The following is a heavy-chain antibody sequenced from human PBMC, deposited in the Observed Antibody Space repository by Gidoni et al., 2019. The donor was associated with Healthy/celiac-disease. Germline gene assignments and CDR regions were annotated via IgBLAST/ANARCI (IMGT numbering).Heavy chain of an antibody. Sequence: EVPRVESGRGLVQPGRSLILSCAASSCTFDDYAMHWVRQAPGKGLEWLSGISWNSGSIGYEDSVKGRVTISRDNDKNSLYLQMNSLRVEYTALYYCAKPSHQDYFDYWGQGTLVTVSS. J-gene: IGHJ4*02. CDR1: SCTFDDYA. CDR3: AKPSHQDYFDY. CDR2: ISWNSGSI. V-gene: IGHV3-9*01.